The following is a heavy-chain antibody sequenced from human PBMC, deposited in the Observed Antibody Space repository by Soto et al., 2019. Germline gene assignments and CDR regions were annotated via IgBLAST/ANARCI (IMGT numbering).Heavy chain of an antibody. J-gene: IGHJ4*02. CDR1: GFTFSSYA. D-gene: IGHD6-19*01. V-gene: IGHV3-30*18. CDR2: ISHDGTKK. Sequence: QVHLVESGGGVVQPGRSLRLSCTTSGFTFSSYAMHWVRQAPGKGLEWVGVISHDGTKKYSADSVKGRFTISRDDSKSTLYLQMNNLRAEDTAVYYCAKDYSSGWYDYCDFWGQGTLVTVSS. CDR3: AKDYSSGWYDYCDF.